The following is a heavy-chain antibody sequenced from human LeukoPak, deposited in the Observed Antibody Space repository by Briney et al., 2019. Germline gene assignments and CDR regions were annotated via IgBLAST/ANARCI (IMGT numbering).Heavy chain of an antibody. Sequence: ETLSLTCAVYGGSFSGYYWSLVRQAPGKGLEWVANIKQDGSEKYYVDSVKGRFTISRDNAKNSLYLQMNSLRAEDTAVYYCARDSGSYSHWGQGTLVTVSS. J-gene: IGHJ1*01. CDR1: GGSFSGYY. CDR3: ARDSGSYSH. D-gene: IGHD1-26*01. V-gene: IGHV3-7*01. CDR2: IKQDGSEK.